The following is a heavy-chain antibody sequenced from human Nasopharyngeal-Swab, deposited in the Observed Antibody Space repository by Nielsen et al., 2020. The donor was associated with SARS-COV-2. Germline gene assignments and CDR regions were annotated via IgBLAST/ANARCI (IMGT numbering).Heavy chain of an antibody. Sequence: SETLSLTCAVYGGSFSGDYWSGIRQPPGKGREWMGESNHSGSTNYNPSRKRRVTISVDTSKNQCALKLSSVTAADTAVYYCARIFRALECSSTSCYRYYYYGMDVWGQGTTVTVSS. CDR3: ARIFRALECSSTSCYRYYYYGMDV. V-gene: IGHV4-34*01. CDR2: SNHSGST. J-gene: IGHJ6*02. CDR1: GGSFSGDY. D-gene: IGHD2-2*01.